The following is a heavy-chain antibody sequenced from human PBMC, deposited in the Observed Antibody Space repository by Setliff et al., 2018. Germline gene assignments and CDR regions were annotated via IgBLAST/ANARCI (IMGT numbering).Heavy chain of an antibody. CDR2: IWDDGVKK. CDR1: GFTFSTYR. D-gene: IGHD3-22*01. CDR3: AKDRKNYYDTSGYPDAFDI. V-gene: IGHV3-33*06. Sequence: PGGSLRLSCAASGFTFSTYRMHWVRQAPGKGLEWVAVIWDDGVKKYHADSVKGRFTISRDNSKNTVYLEMNNLRADDTAIYYCAKDRKNYYDTSGYPDAFDIWGQGTTVTVSS. J-gene: IGHJ3*02.